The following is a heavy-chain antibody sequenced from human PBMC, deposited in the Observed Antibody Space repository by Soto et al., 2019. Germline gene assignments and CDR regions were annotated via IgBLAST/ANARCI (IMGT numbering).Heavy chain of an antibody. J-gene: IGHJ4*02. CDR3: ARGRVWGATDY. D-gene: IGHD1-26*01. CDR1: GVNFIRCS. CDR2: INHSGST. Sequence: SLTRSLTSTVCGVNFIRCSSCWLRQPPGKGLEWIGEINHSGSTNYNPSLKSRVTISVDTSKNQFSLKLSSVTAADTAVYYCARGRVWGATDYWGQGTLVTVSS. V-gene: IGHV4-34*01.